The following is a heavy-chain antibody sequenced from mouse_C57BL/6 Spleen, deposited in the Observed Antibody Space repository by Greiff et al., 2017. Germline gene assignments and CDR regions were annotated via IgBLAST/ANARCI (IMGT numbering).Heavy chain of an antibody. J-gene: IGHJ4*01. CDR1: GYTFTSYW. D-gene: IGHD2-10*01. V-gene: IGHV1-61*01. CDR2: IYPSDSET. CDR3: ARSYYDYAMDY. Sequence: VQLQQPGAELVRPGSSVKLSCKASGYTFTSYWMDWVKQRPGQGLEWIGNIYPSDSETHYNQKFKDKATLTVDKSSSTAYMQLSSLTSDDSAVYYCARSYYDYAMDYWGQGTSVTVSS.